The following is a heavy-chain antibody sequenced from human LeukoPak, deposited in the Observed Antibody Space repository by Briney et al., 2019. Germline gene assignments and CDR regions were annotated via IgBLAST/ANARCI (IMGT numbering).Heavy chain of an antibody. J-gene: IGHJ5*02. Sequence: GGSLRLSCAASGFTFSSYWMSWVRQAPGKGLEWVANIKQDGSEKYYVDSVKGRFTISRDNAKNSLYLQMNSLRAEDTAVYYCAKSAMAHYYDSSGYWIDPWGQGTLVTVSS. V-gene: IGHV3-7*03. D-gene: IGHD3-22*01. CDR2: IKQDGSEK. CDR3: AKSAMAHYYDSSGYWIDP. CDR1: GFTFSSYW.